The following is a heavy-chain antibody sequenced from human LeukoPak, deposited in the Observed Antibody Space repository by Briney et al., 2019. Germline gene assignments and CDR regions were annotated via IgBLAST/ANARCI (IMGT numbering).Heavy chain of an antibody. Sequence: SETLSLTCTVSGGSISSSSYYWGWIRQPPGKGLEWIGSIYYSGSTYYNPSLKSRVTISVDTSKNQFSLKLSSVTAADTAVYYCAGHDREAGTIDYWGQGTLVTVSS. CDR2: IYYSGST. CDR3: AGHDREAGTIDY. CDR1: GGSISSSSYY. V-gene: IGHV4-39*01. J-gene: IGHJ4*02.